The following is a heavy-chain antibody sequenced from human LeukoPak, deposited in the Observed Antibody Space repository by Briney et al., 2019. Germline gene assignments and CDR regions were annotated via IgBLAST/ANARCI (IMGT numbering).Heavy chain of an antibody. D-gene: IGHD6-13*01. CDR2: IYYSGST. CDR3: AREGIVAAGTMDGFDI. V-gene: IGHV4-31*03. J-gene: IGHJ3*02. CDR1: GGSISSGGYY. Sequence: PSQTLSLTCTVSGGSISSGGYYWSWIRQHPGKGLEWIWYIYYSGSTYYNPSLKSRVTISVDTSKNQFSLKLSSVTAADTAVYFCAREGIVAAGTMDGFDIWGQGTMVTVSS.